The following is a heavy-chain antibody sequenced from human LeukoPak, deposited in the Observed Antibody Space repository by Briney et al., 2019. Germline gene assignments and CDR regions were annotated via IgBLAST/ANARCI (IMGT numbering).Heavy chain of an antibody. CDR3: ARMGGTYYRSYYFHY. CDR1: GFTFSSYS. D-gene: IGHD1-26*01. J-gene: IGHJ4*02. Sequence: LTGGSLRLSCAASGFTFSSYSMNWVRQAPGKGLEWVSGVGGSGNYTQYADSVKGRFTISRDNSKNTLYLQMNNLRAEDTAVYYCARMGGTYYRSYYFHYWGQGTLVTVSS. CDR2: VGGSGNYT. V-gene: IGHV3-23*01.